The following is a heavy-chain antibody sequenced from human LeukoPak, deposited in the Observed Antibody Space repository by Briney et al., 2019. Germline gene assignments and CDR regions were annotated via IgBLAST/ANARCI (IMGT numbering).Heavy chain of an antibody. J-gene: IGHJ5*02. D-gene: IGHD6-13*01. V-gene: IGHV3-23*01. CDR1: GITFSSYA. CDR3: AKDIYPRASQQLVLGWFDP. Sequence: PGGSLRLSCAASGITFSSYAMSWVRQAPGKGLEWVSVISGSGGNTYYADSVKGRFTISRDNSKNSLYLQMNSLRTEDTALYYCAKDIYPRASQQLVLGWFDPWGQGTLVTVSS. CDR2: ISGSGGNT.